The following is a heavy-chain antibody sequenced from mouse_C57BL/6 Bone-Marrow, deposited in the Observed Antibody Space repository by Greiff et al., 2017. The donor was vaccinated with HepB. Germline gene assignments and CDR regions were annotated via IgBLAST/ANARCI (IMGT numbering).Heavy chain of an antibody. CDR1: GFTFSSYA. CDR2: ISDGGSYT. Sequence: EVQLVESGGGLVKPGGSLKLSCAASGFTFSSYAMSWVRQTPEKRLEWVATISDGGSYTYYPDNVKGRFTISRDNAKNNLYLQMSHLKSEDTAMYYCARAYYSNQGFAYWGQGTLVTVSA. CDR3: ARAYYSNQGFAY. J-gene: IGHJ3*01. V-gene: IGHV5-4*01. D-gene: IGHD2-5*01.